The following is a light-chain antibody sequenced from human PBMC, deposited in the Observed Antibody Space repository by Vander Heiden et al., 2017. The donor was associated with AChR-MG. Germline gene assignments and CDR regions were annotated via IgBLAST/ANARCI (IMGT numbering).Light chain of an antibody. CDR1: QSVYSY. CDR3: QQRTNWPPEYT. J-gene: IGKJ2*01. Sequence: EVVLTQSPATLSLSPGERATLSCRASQSVYSYLAWYQHKPGQAPRLLIYDASNRAAGIPVRFSGSGSGTDFTLTISSLEPEDFAVYYCQQRTNWPPEYTFGQGTKLEIK. CDR2: DAS. V-gene: IGKV3-11*01.